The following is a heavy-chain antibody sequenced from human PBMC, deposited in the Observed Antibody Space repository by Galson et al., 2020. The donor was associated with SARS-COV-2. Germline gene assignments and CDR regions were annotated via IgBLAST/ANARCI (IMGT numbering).Heavy chain of an antibody. V-gene: IGHV3-73*01. Sequence: GGSLRLSCAASGFTFSGSAMHWVRPASGTGLEWVGRIRSRANNYATSYTASVNGRFTISRDDSKNTSYLQMNSLKNDDTAVYYCTFVPIAVADTFSWGQGTLVTVSS. D-gene: IGHD6-19*01. J-gene: IGHJ5*02. CDR2: IRSRANNYAT. CDR3: TFVPIAVADTFS. CDR1: GFTFSGSA.